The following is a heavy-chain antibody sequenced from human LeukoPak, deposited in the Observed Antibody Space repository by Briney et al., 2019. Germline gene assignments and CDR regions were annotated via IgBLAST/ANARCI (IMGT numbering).Heavy chain of an antibody. CDR3: AKDRMDPVNY. Sequence: GGSLRLSCAASGFTFSSYGMHWVRQAPGKGLKWVAYIRYDGNNKYHADSVKGRFTISRDNSKNTLYLQMNSLRAEDTALYYCAKDRMDPVNYWGQGTLVTVSS. J-gene: IGHJ4*02. CDR1: GFTFSSYG. V-gene: IGHV3-30*02. CDR2: IRYDGNNK. D-gene: IGHD2-2*03.